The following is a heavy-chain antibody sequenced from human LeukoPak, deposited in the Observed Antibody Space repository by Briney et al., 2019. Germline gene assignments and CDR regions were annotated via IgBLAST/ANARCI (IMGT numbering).Heavy chain of an antibody. D-gene: IGHD5-12*01. CDR1: GGSISSYY. J-gene: IGHJ4*02. Sequence: SETLSLTCTVYGGSISSYYWSWIRQPAGKGLEWIGRFYSGGGTDYHPSLKSRVTMSVDTSKNRFSLKLSSVTAADTAEYYCARVYSGYDLPGSLANYYFDYWGQGTLVTVSS. V-gene: IGHV4-4*07. CDR3: ARVYSGYDLPGSLANYYFDY. CDR2: FYSGGGT.